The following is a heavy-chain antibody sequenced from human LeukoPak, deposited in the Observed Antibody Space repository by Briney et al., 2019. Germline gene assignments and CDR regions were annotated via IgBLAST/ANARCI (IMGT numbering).Heavy chain of an antibody. D-gene: IGHD3-3*01. V-gene: IGHV5-51*01. J-gene: IGHJ5*02. CDR2: IYPGDSDT. CDR3: ARQVRLDFWSGSPEDPQQWFDP. CDR1: GYSFTSYW. Sequence: PGESLKISCKGSGYSFTSYWIGWVRQMPGKGLEWMGIIYPGDSDTRYSPSFQGQVTISADKSISTAYLQWSSLKASDTAMYYCARQVRLDFWSGSPEDPQQWFDPWGQGTLDTVSS.